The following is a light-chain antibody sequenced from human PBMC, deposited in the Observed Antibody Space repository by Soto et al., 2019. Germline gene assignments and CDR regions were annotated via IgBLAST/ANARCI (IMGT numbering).Light chain of an antibody. CDR3: QQYNNWPTWT. J-gene: IGKJ1*01. CDR1: QSVSSN. CDR2: GAS. V-gene: IGKV3D-15*01. Sequence: EIVMTQSPATLSVSPGERATLSCRASQSVSSNLAWYQQKPGQAPRLLIYGASSRATGIPDRFSGSGSGTDFTLTISRLEPEDSAVYFCQQYNNWPTWTFGQGTKVDIK.